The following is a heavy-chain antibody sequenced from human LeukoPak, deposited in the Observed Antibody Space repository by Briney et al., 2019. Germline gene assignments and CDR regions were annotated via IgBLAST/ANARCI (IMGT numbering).Heavy chain of an antibody. D-gene: IGHD6-25*01. J-gene: IGHJ5*02. CDR3: ARVPSGGDKFDP. Sequence: ASVKVSCKASGYTFTSYDINWVRQATGQGLEWMGWMNPNSGNTGYAQKFQDRVTMTRNTSISTAYMELSSLRSEDTAVYYCARVPSGGDKFDPWGQGTLVTVSS. CDR2: MNPNSGNT. V-gene: IGHV1-8*01. CDR1: GYTFTSYD.